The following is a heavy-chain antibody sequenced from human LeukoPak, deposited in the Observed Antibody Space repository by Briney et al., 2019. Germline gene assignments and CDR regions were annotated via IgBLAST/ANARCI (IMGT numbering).Heavy chain of an antibody. CDR1: GYTFDSYG. V-gene: IGHV1-18*01. D-gene: IGHD2/OR15-2a*01. CDR2: ITAYSGHI. Sequence: GASVKVSCKTSGYTFDSYGISWVRQAPGQGLEWMAWITAYSGHIDYAQNLQGRLTVTTDTSTSTAHMELRSLRSDDTAVYYCARGGRTTAPDFWGQGTLVTVSS. J-gene: IGHJ4*02. CDR3: ARGGRTTAPDF.